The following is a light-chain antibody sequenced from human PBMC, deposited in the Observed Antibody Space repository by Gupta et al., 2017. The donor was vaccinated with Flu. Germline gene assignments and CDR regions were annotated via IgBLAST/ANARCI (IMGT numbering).Light chain of an antibody. CDR1: YNDVGGDNY. V-gene: IGLV2-14*01. Sequence: SITISGSGTYNDVGGDNYFAWYQQYPGKAPRLMIYEVANRPSGVSHRFSGSKSGVTASLTISGLQADDEADYYCSSYTTSGTVLFGGGTKVTVL. CDR2: EVA. J-gene: IGLJ2*01. CDR3: SSYTTSGTVL.